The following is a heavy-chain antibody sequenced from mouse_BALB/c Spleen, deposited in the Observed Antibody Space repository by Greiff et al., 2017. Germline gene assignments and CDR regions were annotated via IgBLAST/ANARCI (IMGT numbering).Heavy chain of an antibody. CDR2: ISSGGSYT. V-gene: IGHV5-6*02. CDR1: GFTFSSYG. CDR3: ARSFYDFYWYFDV. D-gene: IGHD2-3*01. J-gene: IGHJ1*01. Sequence: EVKLEESGGDLVKPGGSLKLSCAASGFTFSSYGMSWVRQTPDKRLEWVATISSGGSYTYYPDSVKGRFTISRDNAKNTLYLQMSSLKSEDTAMYYCARSFYDFYWYFDVWGAGTTVTVSS.